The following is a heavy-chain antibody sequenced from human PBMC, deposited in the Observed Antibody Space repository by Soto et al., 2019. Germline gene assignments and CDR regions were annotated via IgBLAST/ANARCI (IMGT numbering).Heavy chain of an antibody. D-gene: IGHD4-17*01. CDR1: GFTFSSYS. CDR3: ARFRVSTGGY. CDR2: ISSSSSYI. Sequence: EVQLVESGGGMVKPGVSLRLSCAASGFTFSSYSMNWDRQAPGKGLEWVSSISSSSSYIYYADSVKGRFTISRDNAKNSLYLQMNSLRAEDTAVYYCARFRVSTGGYWGQGTLVTVSS. J-gene: IGHJ4*02. V-gene: IGHV3-21*01.